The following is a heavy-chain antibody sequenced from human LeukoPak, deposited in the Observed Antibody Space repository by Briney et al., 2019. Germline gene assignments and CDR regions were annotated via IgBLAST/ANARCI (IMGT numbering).Heavy chain of an antibody. Sequence: PGGSLRLSCAVSGFIFSSYSMNWVRQAPGKGLEWVSSISSSSSYIYYADSVKGRFTISRDNAKNSLSLQMNSLRAEDTAVYYCARGGEPVGFDYWGQGTLVTVSS. D-gene: IGHD1-26*01. CDR1: GFIFSSYS. CDR3: ARGGEPVGFDY. V-gene: IGHV3-21*01. J-gene: IGHJ4*02. CDR2: ISSSSSYI.